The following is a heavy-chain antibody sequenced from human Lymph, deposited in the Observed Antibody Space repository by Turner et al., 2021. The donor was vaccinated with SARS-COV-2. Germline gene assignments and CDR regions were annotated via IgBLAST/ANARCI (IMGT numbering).Heavy chain of an antibody. CDR3: ARRHSGNYDAIDI. J-gene: IGHJ3*02. V-gene: IGHV1-69*10. D-gene: IGHD1-26*01. CDR2: IIPILGIA. CDR1: VGTFSTYV. Sequence: QVQLVQSGAEVNKPGVSVKVSCKASVGTFSTYVISWVRQARGEGIEWMGGIIPILGIANYVKKFQGRVTINADKTTSTAYMELRSVRSEDTAVYHCARRHSGNYDAIDIWGQGTMVTVSS.